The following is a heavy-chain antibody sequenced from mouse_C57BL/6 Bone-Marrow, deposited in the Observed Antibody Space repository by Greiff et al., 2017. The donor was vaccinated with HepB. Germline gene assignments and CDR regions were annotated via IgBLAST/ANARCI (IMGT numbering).Heavy chain of an antibody. J-gene: IGHJ4*01. CDR3: AREGPYYYGSSYAMDY. CDR2: IHPNSGST. CDR1: GYTFTSYW. V-gene: IGHV1-64*01. Sequence: QVQLQQPGAELVKPGASVKLSCKASGYTFTSYWMHWVKQRPGQGLEWIGMIHPNSGSTNYNEKFKGKSTLTVDKSSSTAYMQLSSLTSEDSAVYYCAREGPYYYGSSYAMDYWGQGTSVTVSS. D-gene: IGHD1-1*01.